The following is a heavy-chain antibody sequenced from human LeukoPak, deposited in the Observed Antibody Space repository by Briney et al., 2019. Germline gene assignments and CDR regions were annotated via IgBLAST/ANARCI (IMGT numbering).Heavy chain of an antibody. J-gene: IGHJ4*02. CDR2: TYYRSQWYN. Sequence: PSQTLSLTCAISGDTVSSNGVAWNWFRQSPSRGLEWLGRTYYRSQWYNDYALSVKGRINFNADTSKNQVSLHLNSVTPDDTAVYYCARDSGGGNGGTDILDCWGQGTIGTVSS. V-gene: IGHV6-1*01. CDR1: GDTVSSNGVA. D-gene: IGHD3-9*01. CDR3: ARDSGGGNGGTDILDC.